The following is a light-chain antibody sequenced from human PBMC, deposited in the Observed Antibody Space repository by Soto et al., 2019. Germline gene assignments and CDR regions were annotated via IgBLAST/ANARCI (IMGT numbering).Light chain of an antibody. CDR3: QQYNSYWT. J-gene: IGKJ1*01. Sequence: DIQMTQSPSTLSASVGDRVTITCRASQSISSWLAWYQQKPGKAPKLLIYKASSLESGVPSRVSGCGSGTEFTLTISSLQPDDFANYYCQQYNSYWTFGQGTKVEIK. CDR2: KAS. CDR1: QSISSW. V-gene: IGKV1-5*03.